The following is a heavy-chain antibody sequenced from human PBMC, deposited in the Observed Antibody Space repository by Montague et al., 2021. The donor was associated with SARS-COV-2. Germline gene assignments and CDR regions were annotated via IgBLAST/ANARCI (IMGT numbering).Heavy chain of an antibody. V-gene: IGHV2-70*01. CDR3: ARSLLWFGELNAFDI. D-gene: IGHD3-10*01. CDR2: XDWDDDN. J-gene: IGHJ3*02. CDR1: GFSLSTSGIC. Sequence: PALVKPTQTLTLTCTFSGFSLSTSGICVSWIRQPPGKALEWLALXDWDDDNYYSTSLKTRLTISKDTSKNQVVLTMTNMDPVDTATYYCARSLLWFGELNAFDIWGQGTMVTVSS.